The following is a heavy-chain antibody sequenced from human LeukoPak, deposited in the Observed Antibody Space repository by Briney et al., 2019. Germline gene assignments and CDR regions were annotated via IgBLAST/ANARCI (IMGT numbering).Heavy chain of an antibody. CDR1: GYTFTSYG. D-gene: IGHD2-2*01. CDR2: ISAYNGNT. CDR3: ARARYCSSTSCLRSWFDP. Sequence: GASVKVSCKAAGYTFTSYGISWVRQAPGQGLEWMGWISAYNGNTNYAQKLQGRGTMTTDTSTSTAYMELRSLRSDDTAVYYCARARYCSSTSCLRSWFDPWGRGTLVTVSS. J-gene: IGHJ5*02. V-gene: IGHV1-18*04.